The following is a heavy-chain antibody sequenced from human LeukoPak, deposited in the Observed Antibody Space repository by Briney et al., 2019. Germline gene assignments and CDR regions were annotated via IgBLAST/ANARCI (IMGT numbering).Heavy chain of an antibody. CDR1: GGSISTYY. CDR3: ARDRERGMIRGIFDY. Sequence: SAMPPITCTVSGGSISTYYWNCIRQPPGEGLEWIGYIYHSGGTTYNPSLESRVSISVVTSKNHFSLKLNSVTAADTAVYYCARDRERGMIRGIFDYWGQGTLVTVSS. J-gene: IGHJ4*02. CDR2: IYHSGGT. V-gene: IGHV4-59*12. D-gene: IGHD3-10*01.